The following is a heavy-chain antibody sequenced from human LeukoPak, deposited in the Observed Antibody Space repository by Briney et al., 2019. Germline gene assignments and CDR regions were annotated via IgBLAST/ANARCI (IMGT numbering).Heavy chain of an antibody. Sequence: ASVKVSCKASGYTFTSYAMHWVRQAPGQRLEWMGWINAGNGNTKYSQKFQGRVTITRDTSASTAYMELSSLRSEDTAVYYCAREEVVAMYYYGMDVWGQGTTVTVSS. J-gene: IGHJ6*02. CDR1: GYTFTSYA. CDR3: AREEVVAMYYYGMDV. CDR2: INAGNGNT. D-gene: IGHD5-12*01. V-gene: IGHV1-3*01.